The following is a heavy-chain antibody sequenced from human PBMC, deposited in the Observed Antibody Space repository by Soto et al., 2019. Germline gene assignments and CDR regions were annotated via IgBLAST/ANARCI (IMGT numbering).Heavy chain of an antibody. CDR3: ARGWNLDL. D-gene: IGHD1-1*01. J-gene: IGHJ5*02. CDR1: GFTFSGFP. CDR2: ISATTPNT. V-gene: IGHV3-23*01. Sequence: VQLLESGGGLVQPGGSLRLSCAASGFTFSGFPMNWVRQAPGKGLDWVSTISATTPNTYYADSVKGRLTISRDNSKSTLYLQMNSLRVEDTAVYYCARGWNLDLWGQGTLVT.